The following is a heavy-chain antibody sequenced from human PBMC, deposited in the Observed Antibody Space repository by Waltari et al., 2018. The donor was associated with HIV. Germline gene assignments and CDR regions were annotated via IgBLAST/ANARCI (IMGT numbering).Heavy chain of an antibody. CDR2: INHSGST. D-gene: IGHD2-8*01. CDR1: GGSFSGYY. CDR3: ARYCTNGVAPGGAGYYGMDV. Sequence: QVQLQQWGAGLLKPSETLSLTCAVYGGSFSGYYWSWIRQPPGKGLAWIGEINHSGSTNDNPSLRGRVTISVDTAKNQFSLKLSSVTAADTAVYYCARYCTNGVAPGGAGYYGMDVWGQGTTVTVSS. V-gene: IGHV4-34*01. J-gene: IGHJ6*02.